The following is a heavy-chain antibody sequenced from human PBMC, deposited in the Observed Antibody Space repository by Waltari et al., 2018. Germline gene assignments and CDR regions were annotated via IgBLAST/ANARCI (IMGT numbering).Heavy chain of an antibody. V-gene: IGHV1-24*01. J-gene: IGHJ5*02. CDR3: ATFNRFDP. CDR1: GYTLTELS. CDR2: FGAEDGER. Sequence: QVQLVQSGAEVKKPGASVKVSCKVSGYTLTELSMHWVRQAPGKGRGWMGGFGAEDGERIYAQKFQGRVTMTADTSTGTAYMELSSLGSEDTAVYYCATFNRFDPWGQGTLVTVSS.